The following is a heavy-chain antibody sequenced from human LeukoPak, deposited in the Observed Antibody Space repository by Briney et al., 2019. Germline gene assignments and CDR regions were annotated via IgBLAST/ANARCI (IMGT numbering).Heavy chain of an antibody. V-gene: IGHV4-61*02. Sequence: SQTLSLTCTVSGGSISSGSYYWSWIRQPAGKGLEWIARIYTSGSTNYNPSLKSRVTISVDTSKNQFSLKLSSATAADTAVYYCARLGDFWSGYYISYWGQGTLVTVSS. CDR3: ARLGDFWSGYYISY. CDR2: IYTSGST. J-gene: IGHJ4*02. D-gene: IGHD3-3*01. CDR1: GGSISSGSYY.